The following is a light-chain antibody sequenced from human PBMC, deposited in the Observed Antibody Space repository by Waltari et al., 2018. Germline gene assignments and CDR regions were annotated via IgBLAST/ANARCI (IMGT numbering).Light chain of an antibody. J-gene: IGKJ2*01. CDR2: SAF. CDR3: QQYGYPPYP. Sequence: ELVLTQSPGTMSLSQGERATLSCRTSQSFASTYLAWYQQKPDQAPRLLIYSAFTRATGIPDRFSGSGSGTDFTLTSSSLEPEDAAVYYCQQYGYPPYPFGPGTKLEI. V-gene: IGKV3-20*01. CDR1: QSFASTY.